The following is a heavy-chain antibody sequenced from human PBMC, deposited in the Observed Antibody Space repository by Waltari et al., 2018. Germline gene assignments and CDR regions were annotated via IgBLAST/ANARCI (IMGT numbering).Heavy chain of an antibody. CDR2: IAFDGNNK. Sequence: QAQLVESGGGVVQPGKSLRLSCAASGFTFSSFAMHWVRQAPGKGLEWVAVIAFDGNNKDYADFVEGRFIISRDNSKNTLYLQMNSLTVEDTAVYYCARDWNYNFWSPSYGLDVWGQGTTVTVSS. CDR1: GFTFSSFA. J-gene: IGHJ6*01. CDR3: ARDWNYNFWSPSYGLDV. V-gene: IGHV3-30*01. D-gene: IGHD3-3*01.